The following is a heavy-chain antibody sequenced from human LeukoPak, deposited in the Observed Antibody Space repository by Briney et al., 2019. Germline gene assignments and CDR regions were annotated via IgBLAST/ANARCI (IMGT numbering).Heavy chain of an antibody. V-gene: IGHV3-21*04. CDR3: ARDPNAYGDYRASGYYMDV. J-gene: IGHJ6*03. CDR2: ISSSSSYI. Sequence: PGGSLRLSCAASEFTFSSYNMNWVRQAPGKGLEWVSSISSSSSYIYYADSVKGRFTISRDNAKNSMYLQMNSLRAEDTALYYCARDPNAYGDYRASGYYMDVWGKGTTVTVSS. D-gene: IGHD4-17*01. CDR1: EFTFSSYN.